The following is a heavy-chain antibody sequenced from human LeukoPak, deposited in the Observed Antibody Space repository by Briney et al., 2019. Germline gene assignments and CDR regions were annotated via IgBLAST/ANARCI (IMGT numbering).Heavy chain of an antibody. CDR3: AVAGSWYAFDI. CDR1: GGSISSYY. J-gene: IGHJ3*02. CDR2: IYYSGST. V-gene: IGHV4-59*08. D-gene: IGHD6-19*01. Sequence: SETLSLTCTVSGGSISSYYWSWIRQPPGKGLEWIGYIYYSGSTNYNPSLKSRVTISVDTSKNQFSLKLSSVTAADTAVYYCAVAGSWYAFDIWGQGTMVTVSS.